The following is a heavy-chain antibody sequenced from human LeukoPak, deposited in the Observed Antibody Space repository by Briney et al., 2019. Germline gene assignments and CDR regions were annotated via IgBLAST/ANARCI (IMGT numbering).Heavy chain of an antibody. J-gene: IGHJ3*02. D-gene: IGHD6-13*01. CDR3: ARGRDSSSRRADDDAFDI. CDR1: GGSISSHF. Sequence: PSETLSLTCSVSGGSISSHFWSWIRQPPGKGLEWIGYIYYSGMTNYNPSLKSRVTISIDMSKIQFSLKLKSVTAADTAVYYCARGRDSSSRRADDDAFDIWGQGTMVSVSS. CDR2: IYYSGMT. V-gene: IGHV4-59*11.